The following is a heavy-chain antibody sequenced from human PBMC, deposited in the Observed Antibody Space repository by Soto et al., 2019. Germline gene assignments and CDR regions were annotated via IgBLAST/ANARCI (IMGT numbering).Heavy chain of an antibody. CDR3: ARAQSIVVVPAAHKNWFDP. Sequence: GASVKVSCKASGYTFTGYYVHWVRQAPGQGLEWMGWINPNSGDTNSAQNFQGSVPMTRDTSISTAYMEVSSLTSDDTAPYYCARAQSIVVVPAAHKNWFDPWGQGTLVTVSS. CDR1: GYTFTGYY. J-gene: IGHJ5*02. CDR2: INPNSGDT. D-gene: IGHD2-2*01. V-gene: IGHV1-2*02.